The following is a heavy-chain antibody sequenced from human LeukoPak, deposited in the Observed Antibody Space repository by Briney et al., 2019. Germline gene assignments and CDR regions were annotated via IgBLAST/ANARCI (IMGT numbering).Heavy chain of an antibody. Sequence: SETLSLTCAVYGGSLSGYYWGWIRQPPGKGLEWIGEINHGGFTTYNPSLKSRVTISVDTPKNQFSLKLTSLTAADTAVYYCARLRTLSFTIPADWGQGTLVTVSS. J-gene: IGHJ4*02. CDR3: ARLRTLSFTIPAD. CDR1: GGSLSGYY. CDR2: INHGGFT. V-gene: IGHV4-34*01. D-gene: IGHD3-3*01.